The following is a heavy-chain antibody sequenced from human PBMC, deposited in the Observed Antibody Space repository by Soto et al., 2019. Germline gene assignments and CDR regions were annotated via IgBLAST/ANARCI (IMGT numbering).Heavy chain of an antibody. V-gene: IGHV4-4*02. D-gene: IGHD4-17*01. J-gene: IGHJ4*02. Sequence: SETLSLTCAVSGGSISSSNWWSWARQPPGKGLEWIGEIYHSGSTNYNPSLKSRVTISVDKSKNQFSLKLSSVTAADTAVYYCARVRTTVLLRWFDYWGQGTLVTVYS. CDR1: GGSISSSNW. CDR3: ARVRTTVLLRWFDY. CDR2: IYHSGST.